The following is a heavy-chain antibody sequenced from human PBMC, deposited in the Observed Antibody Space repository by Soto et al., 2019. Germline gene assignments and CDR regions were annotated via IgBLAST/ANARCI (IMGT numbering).Heavy chain of an antibody. J-gene: IGHJ6*02. Sequence: QVQLQESGPGLVRPSQTLSLTCTVSGDAMSSKYWSWVRQPPGKGLEWIGYVYYAGATSYNPSLKSRVTISVDTSKNHSSLKVSSVTAADTAAYYCARAMGDWGTYYYYHGMDVWGQGTTVTVSS. CDR1: GDAMSSKY. CDR3: ARAMGDWGTYYYYHGMDV. V-gene: IGHV4-59*01. D-gene: IGHD3-16*01. CDR2: VYYAGAT.